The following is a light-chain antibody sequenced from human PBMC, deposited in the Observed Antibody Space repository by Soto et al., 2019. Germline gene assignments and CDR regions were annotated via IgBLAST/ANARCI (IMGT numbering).Light chain of an antibody. CDR1: ESVSGN. CDR3: QHYSSSLLT. V-gene: IGKV3D-15*01. J-gene: IGKJ4*01. CDR2: GAS. Sequence: EIEMTQSPATLSVYPGERATLSCRASESVSGNLAWYQQTPGQAPRLLIHGASNRATGIPDRFSGSGSETEFTLTISGLEPEDFAVYFCQHYSSSLLTFGGGTKV.